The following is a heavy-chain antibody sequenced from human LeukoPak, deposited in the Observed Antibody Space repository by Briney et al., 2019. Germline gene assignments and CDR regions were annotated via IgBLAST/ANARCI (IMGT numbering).Heavy chain of an antibody. CDR2: IHSDGSTT. CDR3: ARSSGRYSH. Sequence: GGSLRLSCAASGFTLSTYYMHWVRQAPGKGLVWVSRIHSDGSTTYYADSVKGRFTISRDSAKNTLYLQMNSLRVEDTAVYYCARSSGRYSHWGQGTLVTVSS. V-gene: IGHV3-74*01. D-gene: IGHD6-19*01. J-gene: IGHJ4*02. CDR1: GFTLSTYY.